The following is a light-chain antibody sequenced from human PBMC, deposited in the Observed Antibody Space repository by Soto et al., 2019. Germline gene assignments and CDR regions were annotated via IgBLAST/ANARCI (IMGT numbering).Light chain of an antibody. Sequence: LTQPASVSGSPGQSITISCTGTSSDIGSYNLVSWYQQHPGKAPKLIIYEVTKWPSGVSSRFSGSKSGYTASLTISGLQAEDEADYFCCSYAGSSSYVFGTGTKVTVL. V-gene: IGLV2-23*02. CDR2: EVT. CDR3: CSYAGSSSYV. J-gene: IGLJ1*01. CDR1: SSDIGSYNL.